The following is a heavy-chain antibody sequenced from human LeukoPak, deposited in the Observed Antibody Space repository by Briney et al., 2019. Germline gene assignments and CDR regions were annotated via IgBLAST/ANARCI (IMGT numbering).Heavy chain of an antibody. D-gene: IGHD2-2*01. V-gene: IGHV3-9*01. CDR3: AKDKKYQLLLYFDY. CDR1: GFTFDDYA. CDR2: ISWNSGSI. J-gene: IGHJ4*02. Sequence: PGGSLRLSCAASGFTFDDYAMHWVRQAPGKGLEWVSGISWNSGSIGYADSVKGRFTISRDNAKNSLYLQMNSLRAEDTALYYCAKDKKYQLLLYFDYWGQGTLVTVSS.